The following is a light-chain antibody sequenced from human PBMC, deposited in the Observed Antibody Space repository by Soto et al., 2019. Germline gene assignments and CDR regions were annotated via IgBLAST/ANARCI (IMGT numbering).Light chain of an antibody. CDR2: GVT. Sequence: QSALTQPASVSGSPGQSITISCTGTSSDVGDYNYVSWYLQHPGKAPKLIIYGVTNRPSGISNRFSGSKSGNTASLTISGLQAEDEADYYCSSYTVTNTLVFGGGTKLTVL. J-gene: IGLJ2*01. V-gene: IGLV2-14*01. CDR3: SSYTVTNTLV. CDR1: SSDVGDYNY.